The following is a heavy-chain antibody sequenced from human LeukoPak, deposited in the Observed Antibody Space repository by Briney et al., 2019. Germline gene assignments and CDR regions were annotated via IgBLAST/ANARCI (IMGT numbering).Heavy chain of an antibody. Sequence: PGGSLRLSCAASGFNFSSYGMHWVRQAPGKGLEWVTFIWLDGSNIHYADSVKGRVTISRDNSKSALYLQMNSLRAEDTAIYYCARDSLPMAVTGPFDHWGQGALVTVSS. J-gene: IGHJ4*02. CDR1: GFNFSSYG. CDR3: ARDSLPMAVTGPFDH. CDR2: IWLDGSNI. D-gene: IGHD6-19*01. V-gene: IGHV3-33*01.